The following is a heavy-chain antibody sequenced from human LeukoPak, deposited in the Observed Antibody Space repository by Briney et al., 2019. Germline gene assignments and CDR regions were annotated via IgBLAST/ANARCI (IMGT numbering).Heavy chain of an antibody. CDR1: GFTFDDYA. D-gene: IGHD3-3*01. V-gene: IGHV3-9*01. CDR2: ISWNSGSI. Sequence: PGGSLRLSCAASGFTFDDYAMHWVRQAPGKGLEWVSGISWNSGSIGYADSVKGRFTISRDSAKNSLYLQMNSLRAEDTAVYYCARSITIFGVGPAFGWGYWGQGTLVTVSS. J-gene: IGHJ4*02. CDR3: ARSITIFGVGPAFGWGY.